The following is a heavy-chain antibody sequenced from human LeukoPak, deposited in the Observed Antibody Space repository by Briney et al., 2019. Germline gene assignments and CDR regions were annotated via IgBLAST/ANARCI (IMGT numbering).Heavy chain of an antibody. CDR1: GFTFSNYG. D-gene: IGHD1-26*01. CDR2: ISYDGSNK. CDR3: AKAAGGATSLFDY. Sequence: GGSLRLSCAASGFTFSNYGMHWVRQAPGKGLEWVAVISYDGSNKYYADSVQGRFTISRDNSKNTLCLQMNSLRAEDTAAYYCAKAAGGATSLFDYWGQGTLVTVSS. V-gene: IGHV3-30*18. J-gene: IGHJ4*02.